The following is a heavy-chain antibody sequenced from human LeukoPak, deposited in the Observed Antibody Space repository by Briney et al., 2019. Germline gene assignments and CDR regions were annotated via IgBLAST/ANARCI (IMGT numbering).Heavy chain of an antibody. J-gene: IGHJ4*02. D-gene: IGHD2-8*02. Sequence: GGSLRLSCAASEFTFSDAWMNWVRQAPGKGLEWVGRIKNKFNGETTDYAAPVKGRFTISRDDSKKTLYLQMNSPKADDTAVYFCTTVTVCTGSSCPGAFDHWGQGTLVTVSS. CDR3: TTVTVCTGSSCPGAFDH. CDR1: EFTFSDAW. CDR2: IKNKFNGETT. V-gene: IGHV3-15*01.